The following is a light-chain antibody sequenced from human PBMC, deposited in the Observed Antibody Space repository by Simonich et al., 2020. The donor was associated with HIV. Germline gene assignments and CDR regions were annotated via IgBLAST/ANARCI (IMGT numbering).Light chain of an antibody. CDR1: SSDVGSYNL. CDR3: CSYAGSSTWV. Sequence: QSALTQPASVSGSPGQSITISCTGTSSDVGSYNLVSWYQQHPGKAPKLMISEGGKRPSGVSNRFSCSKSGNTASLTISGLQAEDEADYYCCSYAGSSTWVFGGGTKLTVL. J-gene: IGLJ3*02. V-gene: IGLV2-23*01. CDR2: EGG.